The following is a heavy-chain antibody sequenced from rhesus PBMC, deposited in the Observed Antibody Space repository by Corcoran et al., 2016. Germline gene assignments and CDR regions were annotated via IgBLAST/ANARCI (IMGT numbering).Heavy chain of an antibody. D-gene: IGHD3-3*01. J-gene: IGHJ3*01. CDR1: GGSISSNY. V-gene: IGHV4-173*01. CDR3: ARDQYYNIWTGFDAFDF. Sequence: QLQLQESGPGLVKPSETLSLTCAVSGGSISSNYWRWIRQPPGKGLEWIGRISGSGGSTAYHPSPKRNVTISTDTSKNHFSLKLSSVAAADTAVYYCARDQYYNIWTGFDAFDFWGQGLRVTVS. CDR2: ISGSGGST.